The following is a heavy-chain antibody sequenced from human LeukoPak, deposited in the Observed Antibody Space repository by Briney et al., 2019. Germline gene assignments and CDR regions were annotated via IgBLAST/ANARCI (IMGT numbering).Heavy chain of an antibody. J-gene: IGHJ4*02. D-gene: IGHD3-3*01. CDR3: ARDPDTIFGVAIDY. CDR2: FNPENGNT. CDR1: GYSFVGFG. V-gene: IGHV1-18*01. Sequence: ASVKVSCKASGYSFVGFGITWVRQAPGQGLEWMGWFNPENGNTNYAQKVQGRVTMTRDTSTSTVYMELSSLRSEDTAVYYCARDPDTIFGVAIDYWGQGTLVTVSS.